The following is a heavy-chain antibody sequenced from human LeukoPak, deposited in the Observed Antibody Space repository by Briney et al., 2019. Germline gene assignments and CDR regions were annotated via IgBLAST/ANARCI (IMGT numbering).Heavy chain of an antibody. CDR2: ISYDGSNK. V-gene: IGHV3-30-3*01. J-gene: IGHJ4*02. CDR3: AKVGVDSGSRTAFDS. D-gene: IGHD1-26*01. CDR1: GFTFSSYA. Sequence: GGSLRLSCAASGFTFSSYAMHWVRQAPGKGLEWVAVISYDGSNKYYADSVKGRFTISRDNSKNTLYLQMNSLRAEDTAVYYCAKVGVDSGSRTAFDSWGQGTLLTVSS.